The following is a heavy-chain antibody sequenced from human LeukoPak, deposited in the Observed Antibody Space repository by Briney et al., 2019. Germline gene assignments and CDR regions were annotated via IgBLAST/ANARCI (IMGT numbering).Heavy chain of an antibody. CDR1: GFTFSSFG. CDR3: ARDWYHAIDY. V-gene: IGHV3-23*01. Sequence: GGSLRLSCAASGFTFSSFGMSWVRQAPGKGLEWVSAISSTGGTAYYADSVKGRFTISRDNAKNTLYLQMNSLRVDDTAVYYCARDWYHAIDYWGQGTLVTVSS. CDR2: ISSTGGTA. D-gene: IGHD2-2*01. J-gene: IGHJ4*02.